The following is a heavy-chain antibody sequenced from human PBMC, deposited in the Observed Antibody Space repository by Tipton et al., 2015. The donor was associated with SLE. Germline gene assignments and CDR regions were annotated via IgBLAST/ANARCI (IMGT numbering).Heavy chain of an antibody. V-gene: IGHV4-59*01. Sequence: TLSLTCSVFGGSIGTDYWSWIRQSPGKGLEWIGSIFYNGSTNYNPSLKSRATILVDTSNNQFSLKMSSVTVADTAVYYCVVCSPSSCSYFDYWGQGRLVTVSS. CDR3: VVCSPSSCSYFDY. J-gene: IGHJ4*02. D-gene: IGHD2-2*01. CDR1: GGSIGTDY. CDR2: IFYNGST.